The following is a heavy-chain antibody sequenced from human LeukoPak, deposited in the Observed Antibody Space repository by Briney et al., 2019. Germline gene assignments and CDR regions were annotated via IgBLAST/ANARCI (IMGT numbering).Heavy chain of an antibody. CDR3: ARVEMATIVAFDI. Sequence: GGSLRLSCAASGFTFSRYSMNWVRQAPGKGLEWVSSISSSRNCMSYADSVKGRFTVSRDNANNSLYLQMNSLRAEDTAVYYCARVEMATIVAFDIWGQGTTVTVSS. V-gene: IGHV3-21*01. CDR2: ISSSRNCM. J-gene: IGHJ3*02. CDR1: GFTFSRYS. D-gene: IGHD5-24*01.